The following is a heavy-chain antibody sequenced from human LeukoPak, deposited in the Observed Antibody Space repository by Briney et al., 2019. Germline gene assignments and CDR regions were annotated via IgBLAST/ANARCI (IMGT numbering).Heavy chain of an antibody. J-gene: IGHJ4*02. Sequence: GGSLRLSCAASGFIFSDYAVNWVRQAQGKGLEWISYISSSTTTIYYADSVKGRFTISRDNAKSSLFLQMNSLRAEDAAVYYCASGYDFSSGSKRGFDNWGQGTRVTVSS. CDR3: ASGYDFSSGSKRGFDN. CDR2: ISSSTTTI. D-gene: IGHD3-3*01. CDR1: GFIFSDYA. V-gene: IGHV3-48*01.